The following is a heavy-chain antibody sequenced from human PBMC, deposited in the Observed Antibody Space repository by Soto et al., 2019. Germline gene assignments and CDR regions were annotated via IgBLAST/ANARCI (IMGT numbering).Heavy chain of an antibody. CDR2: IYSSGNT. CDR1: GDSVSTNSYS. V-gene: IGHV4-39*07. Sequence: SETLSLTCTVSGDSVSTNSYSWGWIRQSPGKGLEWIGSIYSSGNTYYNPSLLSRVTISVDTSKNQFSLRLSSVTAADTAVYYCARAPRGNYGYPSYFDFWGQGILVTVSS. J-gene: IGHJ4*02. CDR3: ARAPRGNYGYPSYFDF. D-gene: IGHD3-10*01.